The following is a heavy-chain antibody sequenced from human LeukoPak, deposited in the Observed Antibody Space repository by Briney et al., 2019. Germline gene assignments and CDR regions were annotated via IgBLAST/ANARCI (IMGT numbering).Heavy chain of an antibody. V-gene: IGHV3-13*01. CDR2: IGTVGDT. Sequence: GGSLRLSCAASGFTFSSYDMHWVRQATGKGLEWVSAIGTVGDTYYPGSVKGRFTISRENAKNSLYLQMNSLRAGDTAVYYCARGSYGDSTYYGMDVWGQGTTVTVSS. CDR1: GFTFSSYD. J-gene: IGHJ6*02. CDR3: ARGSYGDSTYYGMDV. D-gene: IGHD4-17*01.